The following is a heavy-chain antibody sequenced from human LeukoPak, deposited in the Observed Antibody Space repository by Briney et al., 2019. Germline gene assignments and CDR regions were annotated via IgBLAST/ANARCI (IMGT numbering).Heavy chain of an antibody. CDR3: ARDLGYCSSTSCYGWFDP. J-gene: IGHJ5*02. CDR1: GGTFSSYA. D-gene: IGHD2-2*01. V-gene: IGHV1-69*13. CDR2: IIPIFGTA. Sequence: SVKVSCKAFGGTFSSYAISWVRQAPGQGLEWMGGIIPIFGTANYAQKFQGRVTITADESTSTAYMELSSLRSEDTAVYYCARDLGYCSSTSCYGWFDPWGQGTLVTVS.